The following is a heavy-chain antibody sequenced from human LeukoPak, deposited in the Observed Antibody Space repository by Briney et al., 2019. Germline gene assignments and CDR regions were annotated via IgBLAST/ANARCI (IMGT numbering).Heavy chain of an antibody. CDR2: IYYSGST. J-gene: IGHJ4*02. CDR3: ARLDPQIDY. V-gene: IGHV4-39*01. Sequence: PSETPSLTCTVSGGSISSSSYYWGWIRQPPGKGLEWIGSIYYSGSTYCNPSLKSRVTISVDTSKNQFSLKLSSVTAADTAVYYCARLDPQIDYWGQGTLVTVSS. CDR1: GGSISSSSYY.